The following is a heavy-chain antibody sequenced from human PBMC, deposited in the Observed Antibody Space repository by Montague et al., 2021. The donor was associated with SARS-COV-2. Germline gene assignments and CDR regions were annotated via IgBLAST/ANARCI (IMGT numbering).Heavy chain of an antibody. CDR1: GDSITPYGDSIGGYF. J-gene: IGHJ5*02. D-gene: IGHD2/OR15-2a*01. CDR2: IFATGHF. V-gene: IGHV4-4*07. CDR3: ASDAYYFGPGGENHGAFDP. Sequence: SETLSLTCSASGDSITPYGDSIGGYFWSWIRQPAGKGLEWIGRIFATGHFDYNPSLNSRVSMSMGTSKQEFSMRLISVTAADTAVDYCASDAYYFGPGGENHGAFDPWGQGILVTVSS.